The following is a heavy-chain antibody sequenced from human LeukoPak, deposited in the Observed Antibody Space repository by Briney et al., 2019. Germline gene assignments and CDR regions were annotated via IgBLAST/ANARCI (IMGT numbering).Heavy chain of an antibody. J-gene: IGHJ4*02. CDR2: TNHSGST. CDR1: GGSFSGYY. CDR3: ARRTSSSSDY. Sequence: SETLSLTCAVYGGSFSGYYWTWIRQPPGKGLEWIGETNHSGSTNYNPSLKSRITISVDTSKNQFSLKLSSVTAADTAVYYCARRTSSSSDYWGQGTLVTVSS. V-gene: IGHV4-34*01. D-gene: IGHD6-6*01.